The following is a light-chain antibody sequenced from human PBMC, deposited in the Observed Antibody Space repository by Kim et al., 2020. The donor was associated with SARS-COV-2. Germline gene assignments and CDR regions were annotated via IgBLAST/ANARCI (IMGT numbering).Light chain of an antibody. CDR3: QSYDSSNLWV. CDR2: EDN. J-gene: IGLJ3*02. V-gene: IGLV6-57*04. CDR1: SGSIASNY. Sequence: LTQPHSVSESPGKTVTISCTRSSGSIASNYVQWYQQRPGSAPTTVIYEDNQRPSGVPDRFSGSIDSYSNSASLTISGLKTEDEADYYCQSYDSSNLWVFGGGTQLTVL.